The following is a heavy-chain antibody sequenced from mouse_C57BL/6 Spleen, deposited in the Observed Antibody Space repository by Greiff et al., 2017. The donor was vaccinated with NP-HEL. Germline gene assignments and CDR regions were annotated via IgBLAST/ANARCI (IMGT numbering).Heavy chain of an antibody. J-gene: IGHJ4*01. V-gene: IGHV5-17*01. D-gene: IGHD1-1*01. Sequence: EVKVVESGGGLVKPGGSLKLSCAASGFTFSDYGMHWVRQAPEKGLEWVAYISSGSSTIYYPDTVKGRFTFSRDNANNTLFLQMTSLRSEDTAMYYCAKPIATVVADYDMDYWGQGTSVTVSS. CDR1: GFTFSDYG. CDR3: AKPIATVVADYDMDY. CDR2: ISSGSSTI.